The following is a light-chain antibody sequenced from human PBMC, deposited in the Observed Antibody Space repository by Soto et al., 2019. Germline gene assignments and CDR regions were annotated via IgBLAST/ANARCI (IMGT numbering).Light chain of an antibody. J-gene: IGLJ1*01. CDR2: EVS. V-gene: IGLV2-8*01. CDR3: SSYAGSNNFV. CDR1: SSDVGGYNY. Sequence: QSVLTQPASVSGSPGQSITISCTGTSSDVGGYNYVSWYQQHPGKAPKLMIYEVSKRPSGVPDRFSGSKSGNTASLTVSGLQAEDEADYYCSSYAGSNNFVFGTGNKVTV.